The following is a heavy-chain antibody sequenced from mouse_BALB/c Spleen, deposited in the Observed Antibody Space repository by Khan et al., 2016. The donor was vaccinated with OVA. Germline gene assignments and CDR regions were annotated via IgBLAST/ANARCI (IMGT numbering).Heavy chain of an antibody. Sequence: QIQLVQSGPELKKPGETVKISCKASGYTFTNNGMNWVKQNPGKGLKWMGWINTYTGEPTYVDDFKGRFAFSLETSATTAYLQIHNLKNEDTATYYCARRGYAGTMDYWGQGTSGTVSS. D-gene: IGHD2-14*01. V-gene: IGHV9-3-1*01. J-gene: IGHJ4*01. CDR3: ARRGYAGTMDY. CDR2: INTYTGEP. CDR1: GYTFTNNG.